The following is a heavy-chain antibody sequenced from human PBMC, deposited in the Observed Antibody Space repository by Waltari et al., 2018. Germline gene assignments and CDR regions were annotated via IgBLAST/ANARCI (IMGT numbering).Heavy chain of an antibody. CDR3: ARTRYCSGGSCYPIKNYYYYYMDV. Sequence: EVQLVQSGAEVKKPGESLKISCKGSGYSFTSYWIGWVRQMPGKGLEWMGIIYPGDSDTRYSPSFQDQVTISADKSISTAYLQWSSLKASDTAMYYCARTRYCSGGSCYPIKNYYYYYMDVWGKGTTVTVSS. D-gene: IGHD2-15*01. CDR1: GYSFTSYW. J-gene: IGHJ6*03. V-gene: IGHV5-51*01. CDR2: IYPGDSDT.